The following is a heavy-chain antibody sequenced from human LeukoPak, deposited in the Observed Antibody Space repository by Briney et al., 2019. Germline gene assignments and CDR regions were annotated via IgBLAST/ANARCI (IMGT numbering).Heavy chain of an antibody. CDR1: GVSISSYY. CDR2: IYYSGST. Sequence: SETLSLTCTVSGVSISSYYWSWIRQPPGKGLEWIGYIYYSGSTNYNPSLKSRVTISVDTSKNQFSLKLSSVTAADTAVYYCARLDTMISTGMDVWAKGPRSPSP. CDR3: ARLDTMISTGMDV. J-gene: IGHJ6*02. D-gene: IGHD3-22*01. V-gene: IGHV4-59*08.